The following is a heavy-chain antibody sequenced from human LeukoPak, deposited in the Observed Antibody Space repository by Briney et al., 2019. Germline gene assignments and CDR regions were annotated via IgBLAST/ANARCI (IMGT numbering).Heavy chain of an antibody. V-gene: IGHV3-30*18. J-gene: IGHJ4*02. Sequence: GGYLRLSCAASGFTFSSYGMHWVRQAPGKGLEWVAVISYDGSNKYYADSVKGRFTISRDNSKNTLYLQMNSLRAEDTAVYYCAKDRGYCSSTSCPVFDYWGQGTLVTVSS. D-gene: IGHD2-2*01. CDR3: AKDRGYCSSTSCPVFDY. CDR1: GFTFSSYG. CDR2: ISYDGSNK.